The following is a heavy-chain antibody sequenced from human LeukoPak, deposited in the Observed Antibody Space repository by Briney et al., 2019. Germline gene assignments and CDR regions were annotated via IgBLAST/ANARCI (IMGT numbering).Heavy chain of an antibody. CDR3: ARDPPQPYSSGWYGSWFDP. CDR1: GYSISSGYY. Sequence: NASETLSLTCTVSGYSISSGYYWGWIRQPPGKGLEWIGSIYHSGSTYYNPSLKSRVTISVDTSKNQFSLKLSSVTAADTAVYYCARDPPQPYSSGWYGSWFDPWGQGTLVTVSS. CDR2: IYHSGST. J-gene: IGHJ5*02. D-gene: IGHD6-19*01. V-gene: IGHV4-38-2*02.